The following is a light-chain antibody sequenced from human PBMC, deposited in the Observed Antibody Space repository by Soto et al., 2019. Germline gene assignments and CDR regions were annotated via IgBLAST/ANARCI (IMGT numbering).Light chain of an antibody. J-gene: IGKJ4*01. CDR3: QQRYNWSLA. CDR2: DAS. CDR1: QSVSSS. Sequence: EIVLTQSPATLSLSPGERATLSCRASQSVSSSLAWYQQKPGQAPRLLIFDASNRATGIPARFSGSGSGTDFTLTISSLEPEDFAVYYCQQRYNWSLAFGGGAKVEIK. V-gene: IGKV3-11*01.